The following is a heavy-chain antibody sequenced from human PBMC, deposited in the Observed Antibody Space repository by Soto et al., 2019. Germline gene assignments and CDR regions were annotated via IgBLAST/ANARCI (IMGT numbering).Heavy chain of an antibody. Sequence: SETRSLPCSVSGGLISRSSYYWGWIRQPPGKGLEWIGSIYYTGSTYSNPSLKSRVTISVDTSKNQFSLKLSSVTAADTAVYYCARRRDSYGSYYFVPWCEG. J-gene: IGHJ4*02. CDR3: ARRRDSYGSYYFVP. V-gene: IGHV4-39*01. D-gene: IGHD5-18*01. CDR2: IYYTGST. CDR1: GGLISRSSYY.